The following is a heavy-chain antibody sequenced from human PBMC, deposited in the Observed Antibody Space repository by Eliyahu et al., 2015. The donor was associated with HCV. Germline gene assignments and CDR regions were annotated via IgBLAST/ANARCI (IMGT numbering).Heavy chain of an antibody. CDR2: IYYSGST. CDR1: GGSISSGGYX. J-gene: IGHJ4*02. V-gene: IGHV4-31*03. D-gene: IGHD2-2*01. Sequence: QVQLQESGPGLVKPSQXLSLTCTVSGGSISSGGYXWXWIRQHPGKGLEWIGYIYYSGSTYYNPSLKSRVTISVDTSKNQFSLKLSSVTAADTAVYYCARGPLIYCSSTSCSRGGYYFDYWGQGTLVTVSS. CDR3: ARGPLIYCSSTSCSRGGYYFDY.